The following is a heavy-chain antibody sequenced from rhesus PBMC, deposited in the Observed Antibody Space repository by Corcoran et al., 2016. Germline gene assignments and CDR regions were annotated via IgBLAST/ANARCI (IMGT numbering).Heavy chain of an antibody. J-gene: IGHJ4*01. CDR2: IYGSGVRP. V-gene: IGHV4-160*01. D-gene: IGHD5-24*01. CDR1: GGSISSNY. Sequence: QVQLQESGPGLVKPSETLSLTCAVSGGSISSNYWSWIRQPPGKGLEWIGRIYGSGVRPAHNPSLKSRVTISTDTSKNQFSLKLSSVTAADTAVYYCARESYSGYSSDSYLDYWGQGVLVTVSS. CDR3: ARESYSGYSSDSYLDY.